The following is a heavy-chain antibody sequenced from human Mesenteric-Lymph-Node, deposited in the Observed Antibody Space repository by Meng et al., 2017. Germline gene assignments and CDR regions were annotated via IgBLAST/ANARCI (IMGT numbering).Heavy chain of an antibody. CDR2: IYSGGST. J-gene: IGHJ4*02. V-gene: IGHV3-66*02. D-gene: IGHD3-22*01. Sequence: GGSLRLSCAASGFTVSSNYMSWVRQAPGKGLEWVSVIYSGGSTYYADSVKGRFTISRDNSKNTLYLQMNSLRAEDTAVYYCARDRGYYDSSGYYFMYYFNYWGQGTLVTVS. CDR1: GFTVSSNY. CDR3: ARDRGYYDSSGYYFMYYFNY.